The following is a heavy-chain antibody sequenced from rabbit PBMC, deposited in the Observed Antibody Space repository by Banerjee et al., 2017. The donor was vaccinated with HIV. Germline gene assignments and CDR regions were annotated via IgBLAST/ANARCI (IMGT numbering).Heavy chain of an antibody. CDR2: IYSSNGDK. V-gene: IGHV1S43*01. D-gene: IGHD6-1*01. CDR1: GFSFSSSYW. CDR3: ARDMTVGDGYVSFNL. Sequence: QEQLEESGGGLVQPEGSLTLTCTASGFSFSSSYWIYWVRQAPGKGLEWIACIYSSNGDKWYASWVNGRFTISRSTSLNTVDLKMTSLTVADTATYFCARDMTVGDGYVSFNLWGQGTLVTVS. J-gene: IGHJ4*01.